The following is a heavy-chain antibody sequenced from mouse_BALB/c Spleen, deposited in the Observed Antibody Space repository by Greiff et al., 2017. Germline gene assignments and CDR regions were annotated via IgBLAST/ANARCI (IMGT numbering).Heavy chain of an antibody. D-gene: IGHD2-3*01. J-gene: IGHJ3*01. CDR2: ISSGGGST. CDR3: ARRRDGSPFAY. CDR1: GFAFSSYD. Sequence: EVKLEESGGGLVKPGESLKLSCAASGFAFSSYDMSWVRQTPEKRLEWVAYISSGGGSTYYPDTVKGRFTISRDNAKNTLYLQMSSLKSEDTAMYYCARRRDGSPFAYWGQGTLVTVSA. V-gene: IGHV5-12-1*01.